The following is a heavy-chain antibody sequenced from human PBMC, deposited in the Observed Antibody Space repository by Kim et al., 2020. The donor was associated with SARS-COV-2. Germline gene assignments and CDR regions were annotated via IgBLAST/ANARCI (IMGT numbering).Heavy chain of an antibody. V-gene: IGHV3-21*01. CDR2: ITSSSTYI. CDR3: VRGGKYFDL. CDR1: GFTFSSYS. Sequence: GGSLRLSCAGSGFTFSSYSMNWVRQAPGKGLEWVSSITSSSTYIYYADSVKGLFTISRDNAKNSLSLQMNSLRAEDAAVYYCVRGGKYFDLWGRGTLVTVSS. D-gene: IGHD3-10*01. J-gene: IGHJ2*01.